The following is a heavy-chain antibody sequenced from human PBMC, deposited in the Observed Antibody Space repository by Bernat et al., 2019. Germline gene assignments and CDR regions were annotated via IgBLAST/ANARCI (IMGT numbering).Heavy chain of an antibody. CDR1: GFTFDDYG. CDR2: INWNGGST. J-gene: IGHJ4*02. V-gene: IGHV3-20*04. CDR3: ATVQLGYCSSTSCRDY. Sequence: EVQLVESGGGVVRPGGSLRLSCAASGFTFDDYGMSWVRQAPGQGLEWVSGINWNGGSTGYADSVKGRFTISRDNAKNSLYLQMNSLRAEDTALYYCATVQLGYCSSTSCRDYWGQGTLVTVSS. D-gene: IGHD2-2*01.